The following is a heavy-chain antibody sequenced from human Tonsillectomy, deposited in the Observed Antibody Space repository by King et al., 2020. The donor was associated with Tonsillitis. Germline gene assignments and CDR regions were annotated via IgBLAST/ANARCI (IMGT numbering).Heavy chain of an antibody. CDR3: ARDHHLGTAYSSAWYGIWFDP. V-gene: IGHV4-59*01. D-gene: IGHD6-19*01. CDR1: GGSISSYY. CDR2: IYYSDNT. J-gene: IGHJ5*02. Sequence: VQLQESGPGLVKPSETLSLTCTVSGGSISSYYWSWIRQPPGKGLEWIGYIYYSDNTYYNPSLKSRVTISVETSRNQFSLKLSSVTAADTAVYYCARDHHLGTAYSSAWYGIWFDPWGQGTLVTVSS.